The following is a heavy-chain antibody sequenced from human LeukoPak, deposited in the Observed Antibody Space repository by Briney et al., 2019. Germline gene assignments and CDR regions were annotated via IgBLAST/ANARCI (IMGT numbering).Heavy chain of an antibody. CDR2: ISGSGSST. D-gene: IGHD5-12*01. Sequence: GGSLRLSCAASGFTFRSYAMNWVRQAPGKGLEWVSVISGSGSSTYYADSVKGRFTISRDNSKNTLHLQMNGLRAEDTAVYYCARDPLDISRWANAFDIWGQGTTVIVSS. CDR1: GFTFRSYA. CDR3: ARDPLDISRWANAFDI. V-gene: IGHV3-23*01. J-gene: IGHJ3*02.